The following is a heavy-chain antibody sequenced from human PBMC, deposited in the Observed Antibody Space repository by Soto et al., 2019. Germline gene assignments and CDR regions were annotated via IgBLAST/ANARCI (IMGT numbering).Heavy chain of an antibody. CDR2: FYPGDSTS. Sequence: GESLKISCKTSGYSFISYWVAWVRQKPGKGLEWMGTFYPGDSTSTYSPSFQGQVTISVDKSISTAYLHLSSLEASDTAMYYCARIIGYCRNNDCSWTFDIWGQGTTVTVSS. CDR3: ARIIGYCRNNDCSWTFDI. J-gene: IGHJ3*02. D-gene: IGHD2-2*03. CDR1: GYSFISYW. V-gene: IGHV5-51*01.